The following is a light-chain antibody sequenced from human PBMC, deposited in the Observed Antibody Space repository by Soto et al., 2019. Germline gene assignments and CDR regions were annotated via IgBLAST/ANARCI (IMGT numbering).Light chain of an antibody. CDR1: QSVSSY. CDR3: QQYGSSPRT. CDR2: GAS. V-gene: IGKV3-20*01. J-gene: IGKJ1*01. Sequence: IALTQSPSTLSLSPGERATLYCQASQSVSSYLAWYQQKPGQAPRLLIYGASSRATGIPDRFSGSGSGTDVTLTISRLEPGDFAVYYCQQYGSSPRTFGQGTKVDIK.